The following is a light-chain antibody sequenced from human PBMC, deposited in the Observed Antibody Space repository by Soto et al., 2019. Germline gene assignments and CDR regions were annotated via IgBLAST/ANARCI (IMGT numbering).Light chain of an antibody. Sequence: QSALTQPASASGSPGQSITISCTGTNSDVGRYDLVSWYQQLPGKAPKLMIYEAIKRPSGVSNRFSGSKSGNTASLTISGLQAEDEGDYYCCSYAGTNTFVMFGGGTKLTVL. CDR1: NSDVGRYDL. CDR3: CSYAGTNTFVM. J-gene: IGLJ3*02. V-gene: IGLV2-23*02. CDR2: EAI.